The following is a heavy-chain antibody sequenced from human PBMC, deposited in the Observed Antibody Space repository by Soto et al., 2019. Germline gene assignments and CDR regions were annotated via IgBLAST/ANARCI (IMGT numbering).Heavy chain of an antibody. CDR2: INAGNGNT. D-gene: IGHD1-26*01. Sequence: ASVKVSCKXSGYTFTSYAMHWVRQAPGQRLEWMGWINAGNGNTKYSQKFQGRVTITRDTSASTAYMELSSLRSEDTAVYYCARDLIEVGFDYWGQGTLVTVSS. CDR1: GYTFTSYA. CDR3: ARDLIEVGFDY. J-gene: IGHJ4*02. V-gene: IGHV1-3*01.